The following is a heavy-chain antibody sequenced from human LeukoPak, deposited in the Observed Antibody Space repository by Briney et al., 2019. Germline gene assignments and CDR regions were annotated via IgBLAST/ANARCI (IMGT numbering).Heavy chain of an antibody. CDR1: GGSISSYY. D-gene: IGHD5-12*01. J-gene: IGHJ1*01. V-gene: IGHV4-59*01. Sequence: PSETLSLTCTVSGGSISSYYWSWIRQPPGKGLEWIGYIYYSGSTNYNPSLKSRVTISVDTSKNQFSLKLSSVTAADTAVYYCARGKSRRWLLDEYFQLWGQGTLVTVSS. CDR3: ARGKSRRWLLDEYFQL. CDR2: IYYSGST.